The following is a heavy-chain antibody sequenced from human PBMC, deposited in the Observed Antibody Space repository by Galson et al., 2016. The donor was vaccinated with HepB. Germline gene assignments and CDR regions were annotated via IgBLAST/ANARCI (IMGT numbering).Heavy chain of an antibody. Sequence: SLRLSCAISGFTFNDYDMLWVRQGRGESLEWVANMRPAGDKYYPGSVKGRFTVSRESAKNSFYLQMDSLRAGDSGVYFCSSGPHWDHAYWGQGTLVTVSS. CDR1: GFTFNDYD. V-gene: IGHV3-13*01. D-gene: IGHD7-27*01. CDR3: SSGPHWDHAY. CDR2: MRPAGDK. J-gene: IGHJ4*02.